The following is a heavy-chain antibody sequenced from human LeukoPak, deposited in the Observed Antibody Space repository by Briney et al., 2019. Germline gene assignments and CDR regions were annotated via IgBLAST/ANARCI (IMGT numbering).Heavy chain of an antibody. CDR1: GFTFSSYG. J-gene: IGHJ3*02. CDR3: AKVRTMIAVAFDI. CDR2: IRYDGSNK. Sequence: GGSLRLSCAASGFTFSSYGMHWVRQAPGRGLEWVAFIRYDGSNKYYADSVKGRFTISRDDSKNTLYLLMNSLRAEDTAVYYCAKVRTMIAVAFDIWGQGAMVTVSS. D-gene: IGHD3-22*01. V-gene: IGHV3-30*02.